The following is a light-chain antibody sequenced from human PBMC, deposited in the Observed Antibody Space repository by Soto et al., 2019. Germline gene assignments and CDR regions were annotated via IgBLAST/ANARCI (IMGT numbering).Light chain of an antibody. Sequence: QSALTQPASVSGSPGQSITISCTGTSSDVGSYNLVSWYQQHPGKAPKLMIYEGSKRPSGVSNRFSGSKSGNTASLTISGLQAEDEAEYYCCSYAGSRYVFGTGTKLTV. J-gene: IGLJ1*01. CDR2: EGS. CDR3: CSYAGSRYV. V-gene: IGLV2-23*01. CDR1: SSDVGSYNL.